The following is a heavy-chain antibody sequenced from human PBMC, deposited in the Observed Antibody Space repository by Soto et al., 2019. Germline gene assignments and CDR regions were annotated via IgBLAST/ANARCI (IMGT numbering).Heavy chain of an antibody. CDR3: ARSSGYYYDYFDY. J-gene: IGHJ4*01. CDR1: GGSISSGDYY. CDR2: IYYSGST. V-gene: IGHV4-30-4*01. D-gene: IGHD3-22*01. Sequence: PSGTLSLTCTVSGGSISSGDYYWSWIRQPPGKGLEWIGYIYYSGSTYYNPSLKSRVTISVDTSKNQFSLKLSSVTAADTAVYYCARSSGYYYDYFDYWGQGTLVTVSS.